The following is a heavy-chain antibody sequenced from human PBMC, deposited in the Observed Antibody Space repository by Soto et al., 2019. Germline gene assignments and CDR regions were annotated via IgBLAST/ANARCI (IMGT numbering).Heavy chain of an antibody. CDR3: ASDKTHESRCFDS. V-gene: IGHV3-53*01. Sequence: AGGSLRLSCAASGLNVTYNYMNWVRPAPGKGLEWVSVLYNSRTTYNAGTAKGRFTISQDHAQNQVYREMNNLRVADTAAYICASDKTHESRCFDSWGQGTLVTVSS. CDR1: GLNVTYNY. J-gene: IGHJ5*01. CDR2: LYNSRTT.